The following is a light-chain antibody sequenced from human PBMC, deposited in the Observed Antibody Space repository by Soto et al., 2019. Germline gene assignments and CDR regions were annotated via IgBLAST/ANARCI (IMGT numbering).Light chain of an antibody. V-gene: IGLV2-14*01. CDR3: SSYTITSTYV. J-gene: IGLJ1*01. CDR1: SSDVGGYNY. Sequence: VLTQPASVSGSPGQSITISCTGTSSDVGGYNYVSWYQQHPGKAPKLMIYEVSDRPSGVSNRFSGSKSGNTASLTISGLQAEDEADYYCSSYTITSTYVFGTGTKVTVL. CDR2: EVS.